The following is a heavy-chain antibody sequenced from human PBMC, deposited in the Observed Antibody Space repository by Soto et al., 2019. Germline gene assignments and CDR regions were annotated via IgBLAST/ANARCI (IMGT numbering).Heavy chain of an antibody. CDR3: ARGGYCSSTSCYTYYYYGMDV. CDR2: IWYDGSNK. D-gene: IGHD2-2*02. V-gene: IGHV3-33*01. J-gene: IGHJ6*02. Sequence: QVQLVESGGGVVQPGRSLRLSCAASGFTFSSYGMHWVRQAPGKGLEWVAVIWYDGSNKYYVDSVKGRFTISRDNSKNTLYLQMNSLRAQDTAVYYCARGGYCSSTSCYTYYYYGMDVWGQGTTVTDSS. CDR1: GFTFSSYG.